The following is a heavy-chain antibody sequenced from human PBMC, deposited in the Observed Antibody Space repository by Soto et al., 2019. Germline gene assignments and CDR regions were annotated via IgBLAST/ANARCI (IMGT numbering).Heavy chain of an antibody. CDR2: INHSGST. D-gene: IGHD2-8*02. Sequence: QVQLQQWGAGLLKPSETLSLTCAVYGGSFSGYSWTWIRQPPGTGLEWIGEINHSGSTNYNPSLXXRVTISVDTSKNQFSLKLTSVTAADTAVYYCARDKITGLFDYWGQGTWSPSPQ. CDR1: GGSFSGYS. CDR3: ARDKITGLFDY. V-gene: IGHV4-34*01. J-gene: IGHJ4*02.